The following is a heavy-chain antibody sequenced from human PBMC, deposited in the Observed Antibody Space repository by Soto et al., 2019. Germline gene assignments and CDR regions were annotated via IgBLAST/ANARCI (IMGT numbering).Heavy chain of an antibody. CDR2: IIPIFGTA. D-gene: IGHD1-20*01. V-gene: IGHV1-69*01. Sequence: QVQLVQSGAEVKKPVSSVKVSCKASGGTFSSYAISWVRQAPGQGLEWMGGIIPIFGTANYAQKFQGRVTITADESTSTAYMELSSLRSEDTAVYYCARSITGTKLPYYYYGMDVWGQGTTVTVSS. CDR1: GGTFSSYA. CDR3: ARSITGTKLPYYYYGMDV. J-gene: IGHJ6*02.